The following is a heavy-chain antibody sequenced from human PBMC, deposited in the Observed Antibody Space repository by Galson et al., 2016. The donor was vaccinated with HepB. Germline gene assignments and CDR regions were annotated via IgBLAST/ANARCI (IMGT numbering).Heavy chain of an antibody. CDR3: ARDGGFLRAHGY. CDR1: GFIFSSYG. CDR2: IWFDGSDQ. V-gene: IGHV3-33*01. Sequence: SLRLSCAASGFIFSSYGMYWVRQSPGKALESVAVIWFDGSDQYYADSVKGRFTISREDSKNTVYLQMDSLTVEDTAVYYCARDGGFLRAHGYWGQGSLVSVSS. J-gene: IGHJ4*02. D-gene: IGHD2/OR15-2a*01.